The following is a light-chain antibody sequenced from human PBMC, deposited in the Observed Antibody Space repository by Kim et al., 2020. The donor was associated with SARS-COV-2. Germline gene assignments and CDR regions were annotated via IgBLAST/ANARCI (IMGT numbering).Light chain of an antibody. CDR2: RND. V-gene: IGLV1-47*01. CDR1: HSNIGGNS. J-gene: IGLJ3*02. Sequence: QSALTQLPSASGTPGQRVTISCSGSHSNIGGNSVDWYQQLPGTGPKLLIYRNDQRPSGVPDRFSGSRSDTSASLTISGLRSVDEANYYCASWDDSLSAWVFGGGTKLTVL. CDR3: ASWDDSLSAWV.